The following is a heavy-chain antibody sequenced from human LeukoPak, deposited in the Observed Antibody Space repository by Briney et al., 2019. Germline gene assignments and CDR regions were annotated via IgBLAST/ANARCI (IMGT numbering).Heavy chain of an antibody. D-gene: IGHD3-22*01. CDR2: IYYSGST. Sequence: TSETLSLTCTVSDGSISSYYWSWIRQPPGKGLEWIGYIYYSGSTNYNPSLKSRVTISVDTSKNQFSLKLSSVNAADTAVYYCARDRYYYDSSGYYDAFDIWGQGTMVTVSS. V-gene: IGHV4-59*01. CDR3: ARDRYYYDSSGYYDAFDI. J-gene: IGHJ3*02. CDR1: DGSISSYY.